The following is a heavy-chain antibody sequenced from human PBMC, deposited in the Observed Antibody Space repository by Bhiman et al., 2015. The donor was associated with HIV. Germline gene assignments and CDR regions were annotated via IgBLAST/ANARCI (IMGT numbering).Heavy chain of an antibody. CDR2: ISFDGRQK. V-gene: IGHV3-30*03. Sequence: QVQLVESGGGVVQPGRSLRLSCAASGFSFGTSDVHWVRQAPGEGLEWVALISFDGRQKDLADSVKGRFAISRDNSKNTLYLQMNSLRPEDTAIYYCARARQTTWGIFDYWGQGTLVAVS. D-gene: IGHD1/OR15-1a*01. CDR1: GFSFGTSD. J-gene: IGHJ4*02. CDR3: ARARQTTWGIFDY.